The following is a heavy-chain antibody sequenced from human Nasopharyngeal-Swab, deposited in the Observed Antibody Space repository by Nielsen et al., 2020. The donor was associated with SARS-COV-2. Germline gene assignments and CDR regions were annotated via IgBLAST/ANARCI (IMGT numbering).Heavy chain of an antibody. D-gene: IGHD6-19*01. J-gene: IGHJ4*02. CDR3: AKGGGWLYYFDF. CDR2: ISYDGSNK. V-gene: IGHV3-30-3*01. Sequence: GESLKISCAASGFTFSTYPMHWVRQAAGKGLEWVAVISYDGSNKYYADSVKGRVTISRDNSKNTLYLQVSSLRAEDTAMYYCAKGGGWLYYFDFWGQGTLVTVSS. CDR1: GFTFSTYP.